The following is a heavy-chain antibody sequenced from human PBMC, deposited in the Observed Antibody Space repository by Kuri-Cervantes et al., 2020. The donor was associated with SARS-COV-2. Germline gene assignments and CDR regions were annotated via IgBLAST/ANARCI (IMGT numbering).Heavy chain of an antibody. D-gene: IGHD5-12*01. V-gene: IGHV4-39*01. CDR3: ARQLRLYSMDV. J-gene: IGHJ6*03. CDR2: IYHSGST. Sequence: GSLRLSCTVSGGSISGSSYYWGWIRQPPGKGLEWIGSIYHSGSTYYNPSLKSRVTISVDTSKNQFSLKLSSVTAADTAVYYCARQLRLYSMDVWGKGTTVTVSS. CDR1: GGSISGSSYY.